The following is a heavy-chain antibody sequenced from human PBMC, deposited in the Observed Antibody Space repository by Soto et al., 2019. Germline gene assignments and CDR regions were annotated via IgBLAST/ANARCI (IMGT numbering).Heavy chain of an antibody. J-gene: IGHJ4*02. V-gene: IGHV1-46*01. CDR1: GYTFTSYY. D-gene: IGHD3-22*01. Sequence: ASVKVSCKASGYTFTSYYMHWVRQAPGQGLEWMGIINPSGGSTSYAQKFQGRVTMTRDTSTSTVYMELSSLRSEDTAVYYCARDDRYYDSSGPGFDYWGQGTLVTVSS. CDR3: ARDDRYYDSSGPGFDY. CDR2: INPSGGST.